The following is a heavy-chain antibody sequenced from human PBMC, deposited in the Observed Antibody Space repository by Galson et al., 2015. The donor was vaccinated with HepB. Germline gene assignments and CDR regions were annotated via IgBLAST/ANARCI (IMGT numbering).Heavy chain of an antibody. Sequence: SLRLSCAASGFTFGNPAMAWVRQAPGKGLEWVSGINGGGGTRSYSDAVKGRFSISRDNSKDTVFLQMDNLRAEDTAVYYCVNEGSWFGGDWFDPWGQGALVTVS. CDR1: GFTFGNPA. V-gene: IGHV3-23*01. CDR2: INGGGGTR. J-gene: IGHJ5*01. CDR3: VNEGSWFGGDWFDP. D-gene: IGHD3-16*01.